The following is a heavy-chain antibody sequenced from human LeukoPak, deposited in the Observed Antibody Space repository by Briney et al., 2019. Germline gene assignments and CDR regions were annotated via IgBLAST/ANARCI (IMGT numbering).Heavy chain of an antibody. D-gene: IGHD2-2*01. V-gene: IGHV3-21*01. CDR3: ARGLDRTTSCFDY. Sequence: PGGSLRLSCAASGFTFSSYSMNWVRQAPGKGLEWVSSISSSSSYIYYADSVKGRFTISRDNAKNSLYLQMNSLRAEDTAVYYCARGLDRTTSCFDYWGQGTLVTASS. J-gene: IGHJ4*02. CDR2: ISSSSSYI. CDR1: GFTFSSYS.